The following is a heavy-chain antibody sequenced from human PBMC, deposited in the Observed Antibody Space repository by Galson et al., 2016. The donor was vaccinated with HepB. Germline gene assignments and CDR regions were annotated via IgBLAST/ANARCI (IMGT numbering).Heavy chain of an antibody. D-gene: IGHD6-19*01. CDR3: AREGSSGWSYIKS. CDR1: GYTFSDYY. CDR2: INPNSGGT. V-gene: IGHV1-2*02. J-gene: IGHJ4*02. Sequence: SVKVSCKASGYTFSDYYIFWLRQAPGQGLEWMGWINPNSGGTNYAQKFQGRVTMTRDTSINTAYMEVSRLTSDDTAVYSCAREGSSGWSYIKSWGQGTLVTVSS.